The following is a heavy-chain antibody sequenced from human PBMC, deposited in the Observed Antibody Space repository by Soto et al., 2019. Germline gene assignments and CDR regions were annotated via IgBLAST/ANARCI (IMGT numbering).Heavy chain of an antibody. D-gene: IGHD1-26*01. CDR1: GFTFSSYS. CDR3: ARDLDSGSYPGWFDP. CDR2: ISSSSSNI. V-gene: IGHV3-48*02. J-gene: IGHJ5*02. Sequence: EVQLVESGGGLVQPGGSLRLSCAASGFTFSSYSMNWVRQAPGKGLEWVSYISSSSSNIYYADSVKGRFTISRDNAKNSLYLQMNSLRDEDTAVYYCARDLDSGSYPGWFDPWGQGTLVTVSS.